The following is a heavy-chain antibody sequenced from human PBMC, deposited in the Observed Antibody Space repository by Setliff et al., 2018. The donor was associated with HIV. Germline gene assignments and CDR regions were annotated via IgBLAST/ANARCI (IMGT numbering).Heavy chain of an antibody. CDR1: GFTVSTNY. J-gene: IGHJ6*03. Sequence: GGSLRLSCAASGFTVSTNYMNWVRQAPGKGLQWVSVLYSGGYTDYADSVKGRFTISRDNSKNTLYLQMNSLRPEDTAVYYCARQAYGSNMVRGVIAPRFHYCMDVWGKGTTVTVSS. CDR3: ARQAYGSNMVRGVIAPRFHYCMDV. CDR2: LYSGGYT. V-gene: IGHV3-66*02. D-gene: IGHD3-10*01.